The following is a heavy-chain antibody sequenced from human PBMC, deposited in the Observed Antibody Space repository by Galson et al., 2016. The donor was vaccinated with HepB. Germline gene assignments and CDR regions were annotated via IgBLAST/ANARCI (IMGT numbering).Heavy chain of an antibody. CDR3: TRRYYYCYSGHPFDY. Sequence: SLRLSCAASGFTFSSYSMNWVRQAPGKGLMWVSSISSDSNYIYYADSVRGRFIISRDNAQNSLYLQMNSLRAEDTAVYYCTRRYYYCYSGHPFDYWGKGTTVTGSS. CDR1: GFTFSSYS. V-gene: IGHV3-21*01. D-gene: IGHD3-10*01. J-gene: IGHJ4*03. CDR2: ISSDSNYI.